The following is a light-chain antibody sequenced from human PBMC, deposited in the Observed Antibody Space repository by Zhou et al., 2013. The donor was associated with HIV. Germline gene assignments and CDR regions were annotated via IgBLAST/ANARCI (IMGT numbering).Light chain of an antibody. CDR2: KAS. CDR3: QQYDNPALT. CDR1: QSFSNY. J-gene: IGKJ4*01. Sequence: DIQMTQSPSTLSASVGDRVTITCRASQSFSNYLAWYQQKQGEAPKLLIYKASTLETGVPSRFSGSGSGTDFTFTISSLQPEDIATYYCQQYDNPALTFGGGTKVEIK. V-gene: IGKV1-5*03.